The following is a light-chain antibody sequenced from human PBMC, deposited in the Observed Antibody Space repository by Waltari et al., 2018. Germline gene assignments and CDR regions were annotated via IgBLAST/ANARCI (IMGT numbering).Light chain of an antibody. CDR1: SSDSVDYDF. CDR2: DVT. J-gene: IGLJ3*02. V-gene: IGLV2-14*03. CDR3: SSYPRTGTWL. Sequence: QSALTQPASVSGSPGQSVTISCTGTSSDSVDYDFVSWYQQHPGKAPKLIIFDVTSRPSGVSKRFSGSKSGSTASLTISGLQAEDEADYFCSSYPRTGTWLFGGGTKLTVL.